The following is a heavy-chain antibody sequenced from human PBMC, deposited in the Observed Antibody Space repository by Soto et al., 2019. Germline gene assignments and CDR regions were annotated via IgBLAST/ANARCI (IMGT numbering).Heavy chain of an antibody. V-gene: IGHV1-18*04. J-gene: IGHJ4*02. CDR3: ARVMTTFGVVSKGPDC. D-gene: IGHD3-3*01. Sequence: VDSVKVSCKASGYPFTRHGITWVRQAPGQGLEWMCWISTYNGDAKYAQSLQGRVIMTTDSSTATVYMELKNLRFDDTTVYYCARVMTTFGVVSKGPDCWGQGTQVTVSS. CDR1: GYPFTRHG. CDR2: ISTYNGDA.